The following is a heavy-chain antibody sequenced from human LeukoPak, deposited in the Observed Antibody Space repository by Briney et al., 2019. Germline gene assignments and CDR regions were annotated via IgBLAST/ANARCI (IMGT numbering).Heavy chain of an antibody. V-gene: IGHV1-69*13. CDR3: ARRASLYYDSSGYYGY. Sequence: SVKVSCKASGYTFTAYHMHWVRQAPGQGLEWMGGIIPIFGTANYAQKFQGRVTITADESTSTAYMELSSLRSEDTAVYYCARRASLYYDSSGYYGYWGQGTLVTVSS. CDR1: GYTFTAYH. CDR2: IIPIFGTA. J-gene: IGHJ4*02. D-gene: IGHD3-22*01.